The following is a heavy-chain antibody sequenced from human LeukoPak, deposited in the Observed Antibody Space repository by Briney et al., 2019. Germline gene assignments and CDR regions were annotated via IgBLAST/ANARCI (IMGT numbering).Heavy chain of an antibody. CDR2: ISYDGSNK. D-gene: IGHD6-13*01. Sequence: GGSLRLSCAASGFTFSSYAMHWVRQAPGKGLEGVAVISYDGSNKYYADSVKGRFTISRDNSKNTLYLQMNSLRAEDTAVYYCARDSSSSWYDYWGQGTLVTVSS. CDR1: GFTFSSYA. J-gene: IGHJ4*02. CDR3: ARDSSSSWYDY. V-gene: IGHV3-30*04.